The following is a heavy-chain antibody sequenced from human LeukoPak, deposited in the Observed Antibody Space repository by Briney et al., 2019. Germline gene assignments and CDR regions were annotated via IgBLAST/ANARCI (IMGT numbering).Heavy chain of an antibody. V-gene: IGHV1-2*02. CDR3: ARDLPYCSSTSCYLKGNWFDP. Sequence: ASVKVSCKASGYTFTGYYMHWVRQAPGQGLEWMGWINPNSGGTNYAQKFQGRVTMTRDTSISTAYMELSRLRSDDTAVYYCARDLPYCSSTSCYLKGNWFDPWGQGTLVTVSS. J-gene: IGHJ5*02. CDR2: INPNSGGT. D-gene: IGHD2-2*01. CDR1: GYTFTGYY.